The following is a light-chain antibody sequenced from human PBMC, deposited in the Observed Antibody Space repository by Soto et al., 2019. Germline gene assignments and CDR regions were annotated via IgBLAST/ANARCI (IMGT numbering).Light chain of an antibody. CDR1: QSIIDT. J-gene: IGKJ1*01. Sequence: EIVMTQSPATLSVSPGVRATLSCRASQSIIDTLAWYQQKPGQAPRLLIYGASTRATGVPARFSGSGSGTDFTLTISSLQSEDFAVYYCQQYNNWPWTFGQGTKVEIK. CDR3: QQYNNWPWT. V-gene: IGKV3-15*01. CDR2: GAS.